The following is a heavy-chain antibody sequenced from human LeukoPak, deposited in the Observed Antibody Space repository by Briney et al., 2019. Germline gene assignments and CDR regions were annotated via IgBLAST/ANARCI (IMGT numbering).Heavy chain of an antibody. CDR1: GGTFSSHA. D-gene: IGHD2-2*01. J-gene: IGHJ6*03. CDR2: IIPIFGTA. V-gene: IGHV1-69*13. Sequence: GASVKVSCKASGGTFSSHAISWVRQAPGQGLEWMGGIIPIFGTANYAQKFQGRVTITADESTSTAYMELSSLRSEDTAVYYCACTVVVPAAIIPLDYYYYMDVWGKGTTVTISS. CDR3: ACTVVVPAAIIPLDYYYYMDV.